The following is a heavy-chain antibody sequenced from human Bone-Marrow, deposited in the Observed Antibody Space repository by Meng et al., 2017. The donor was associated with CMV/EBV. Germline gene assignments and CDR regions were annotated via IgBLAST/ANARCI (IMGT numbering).Heavy chain of an antibody. V-gene: IGHV3-15*01. J-gene: IGHJ4*02. Sequence: FTFSNAWMSWVRQAPGKGLEWVSRIKSKTDGGTTDYAAPVKGRFTISRDDSKNTLYLQMNSLKTEDTAVYYCTTDFLITIFGVVVDYWGQGTLVTVSS. CDR3: TTDFLITIFGVVVDY. CDR2: IKSKTDGGTT. CDR1: FTFSNAW. D-gene: IGHD3-3*01.